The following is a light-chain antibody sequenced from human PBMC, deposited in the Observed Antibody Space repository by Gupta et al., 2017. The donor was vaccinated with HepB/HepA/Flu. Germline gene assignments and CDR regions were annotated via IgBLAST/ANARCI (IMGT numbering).Light chain of an antibody. J-gene: IGLJ2*01. CDR3: STWDSSLSAVV. Sequence: QAGLHQPPAVSKDLRQTATLTCTGNSNNVGNQGAAWLQQHQGHPPKLLSYRNNNRPSGISERFSASRSGNTASLTIIGLQPEDEADYYCSTWDSSLSAVVFGGGTKLTVL. CDR2: RNN. CDR1: SNNVGNQG. V-gene: IGLV10-54*04.